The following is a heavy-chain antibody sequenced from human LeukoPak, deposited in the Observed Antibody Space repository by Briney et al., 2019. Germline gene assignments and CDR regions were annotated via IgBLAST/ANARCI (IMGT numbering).Heavy chain of an antibody. D-gene: IGHD5-18*01. CDR3: ATEIPRGYSYGYDYYYGMDV. Sequence: ASVKVSCKVSGYTLTELSMHWVRQAPGKGLEWMGGFDPEDGETIYAQRFQGRVTMTEDTSTDTAYMELSSLRSEDTAVYYCATEIPRGYSYGYDYYYGMDVWGQGTTVTVSS. V-gene: IGHV1-24*01. CDR2: FDPEDGET. J-gene: IGHJ6*02. CDR1: GYTLTELS.